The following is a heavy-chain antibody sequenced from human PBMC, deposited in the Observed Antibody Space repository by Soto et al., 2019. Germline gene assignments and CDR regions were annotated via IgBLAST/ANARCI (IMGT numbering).Heavy chain of an antibody. CDR3: AKDKAAAGAFNAFDM. D-gene: IGHD6-13*01. J-gene: IGHJ3*02. Sequence: SLRLSCAASGFIFEDFAMHWVRQAPGKGLEWVSGISWNSGKLGYAESVKGRFTISRDNAKNSLYLEMNSLRTEDTALYYCAKDKAAAGAFNAFDMWGQGTVVTVSS. CDR2: ISWNSGKL. V-gene: IGHV3-9*01. CDR1: GFIFEDFA.